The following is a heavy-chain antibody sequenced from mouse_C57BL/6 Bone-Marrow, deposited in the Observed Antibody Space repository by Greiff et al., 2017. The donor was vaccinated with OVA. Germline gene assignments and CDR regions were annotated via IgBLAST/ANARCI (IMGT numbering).Heavy chain of an antibody. CDR3: ARPHYYGSSYVDDY. V-gene: IGHV1-64*01. CDR2: IHPNSGST. CDR1: GYTFTSYW. Sequence: QVQLQQPGAELVKPGASVKLSCKASGYTFTSYWMHWVKQRPGQGLEWIGMIHPNSGSTNYNEKFKSKATLTVDKSSSTAYMQLSSLTSEDSAVYYCARPHYYGSSYVDDYWGKGTTLTVSS. D-gene: IGHD1-1*01. J-gene: IGHJ2*01.